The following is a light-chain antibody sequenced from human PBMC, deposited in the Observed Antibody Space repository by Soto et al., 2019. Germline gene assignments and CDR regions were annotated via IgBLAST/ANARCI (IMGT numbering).Light chain of an antibody. J-gene: IGKJ4*01. Sequence: EIVMTQSPXXXXVSPXXXXXXXXXXXXXXXXNLAWYQQKPGQAPRLLVYGASTRATGIPARFSGSGSGTEFTLTISSLQSEDFAVYYCQQYTNWPLTFGGGAKVEIK. CDR1: XXXXXN. V-gene: IGKV3-15*01. CDR3: QQYTNWPLT. CDR2: GAS.